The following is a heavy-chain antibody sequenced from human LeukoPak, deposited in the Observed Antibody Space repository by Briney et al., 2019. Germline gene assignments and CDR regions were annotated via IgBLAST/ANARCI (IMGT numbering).Heavy chain of an antibody. D-gene: IGHD1-26*01. Sequence: ASVKVSCKASGYTFTSYGISWVRQAPGQGLEWVGWISAYNGNTNYAQKLQGRVTMTTDTSTSTAYMELRSLRSDDTAVYYCARDDSGSYYGTSNRYFDYWGQGTLATVSS. V-gene: IGHV1-18*01. CDR1: GYTFTSYG. J-gene: IGHJ4*02. CDR3: ARDDSGSYYGTSNRYFDY. CDR2: ISAYNGNT.